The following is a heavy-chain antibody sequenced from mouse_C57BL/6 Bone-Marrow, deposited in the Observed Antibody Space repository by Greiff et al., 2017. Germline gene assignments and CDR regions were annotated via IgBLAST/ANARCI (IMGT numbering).Heavy chain of an antibody. CDR2: IDPSDSYT. D-gene: IGHD1-1*01. CDR1: GYTFTSYW. V-gene: IGHV1-50*01. Sequence: QVQLKQPGAELVKPGASVKLSCKASGYTFTSYWMQWVKQRPGQGLEWIGEIDPSDSYTNYNQKFKGKATLTVDTSSSTAYMQLSSLTSEDSAVYYCARGGVTTVVGGDYFDYWCQGTTLTVSS. J-gene: IGHJ2*01. CDR3: ARGGVTTVVGGDYFDY.